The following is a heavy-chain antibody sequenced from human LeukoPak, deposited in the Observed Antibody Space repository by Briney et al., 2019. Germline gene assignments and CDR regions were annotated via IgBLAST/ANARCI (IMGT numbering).Heavy chain of an antibody. D-gene: IGHD3-10*01. CDR1: GFTFSSYA. CDR3: ARGQARKHFYGSGTFYNREDDAFDI. CDR2: ISSNGGST. V-gene: IGHV3-64*01. Sequence: GGSLRLSCAASGFTFSSYAMHWVRQAPGKGLEYVSAISSNGGSTYYANSVKGRFTISRDNSKSTLYLQMGSLRAEDMAVYYCARGQARKHFYGSGTFYNREDDAFDIWGQGTMVTVSS. J-gene: IGHJ3*02.